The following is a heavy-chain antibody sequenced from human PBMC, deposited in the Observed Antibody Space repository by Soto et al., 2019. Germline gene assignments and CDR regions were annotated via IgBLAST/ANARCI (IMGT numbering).Heavy chain of an antibody. CDR2: IYWDDDK. D-gene: IGHD3-22*01. J-gene: IGHJ5*02. V-gene: IGHV2-5*02. Sequence: QITLKESGPTLVKPTQTLTLTCTFSGFSLSTSGVGVGWIRQPPGKALEWLALIYWDDDKRYSPSLKSRLTITKDTSKNQVVLTMTNMDPVDTATYYCAHGAMSKWLQPTNRSSNWFDPWGQGTLVTVSS. CDR3: AHGAMSKWLQPTNRSSNWFDP. CDR1: GFSLSTSGVG.